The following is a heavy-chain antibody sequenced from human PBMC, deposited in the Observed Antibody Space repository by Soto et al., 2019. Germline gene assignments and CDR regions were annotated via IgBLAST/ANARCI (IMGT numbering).Heavy chain of an antibody. CDR1: GFSLSSTRMG. D-gene: IGHD3-22*01. CDR2: IFSNDEK. J-gene: IGHJ4*02. CDR3: ARIHRDHYDSSALFCDY. V-gene: IGHV2-26*01. Sequence: QVTLKESGPVLVNPTETLTLTCTVSGFSLSSTRMGVSWIRQPPGKALEWLAYIFSNDEKSYSTSLKSRLTISEVTSKSQVVLTMTNMDPVDTATYYCARIHRDHYDSSALFCDYWGLGTLVAVSS.